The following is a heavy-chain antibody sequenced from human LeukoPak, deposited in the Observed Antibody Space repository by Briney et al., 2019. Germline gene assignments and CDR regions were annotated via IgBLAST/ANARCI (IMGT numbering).Heavy chain of an antibody. CDR3: AAVSGSYTLLDC. CDR1: GYTLTDLS. J-gene: IGHJ4*02. V-gene: IGHV1-24*01. Sequence: ASVKVSCKVSGYTLTDLSIHWVRQAPGKGLGWRGGIDPDDGETIYSPKFQGRVTMTEDTSTDTAHLVLSGLRSEDTAVYFCAAVSGSYTLLDCWGQGTPVTVSS. D-gene: IGHD1-26*01. CDR2: IDPDDGET.